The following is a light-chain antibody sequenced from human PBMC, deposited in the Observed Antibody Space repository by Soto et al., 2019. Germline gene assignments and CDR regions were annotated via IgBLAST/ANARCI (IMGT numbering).Light chain of an antibody. V-gene: IGLV2-14*01. CDR2: DVS. CDR3: SSHTGSNTPVV. CDR1: RSDVGGYNY. Sequence: QSALTKPACVSGSPGQSITISCTETRSDVGGYNYVSWYQQHPGKAPNLIIFDVSNRPSGVSNRFSGSKSGNSASLTISGLQAEDEADYYYSSHTGSNTPVVFGGGTKLTVL. J-gene: IGLJ2*01.